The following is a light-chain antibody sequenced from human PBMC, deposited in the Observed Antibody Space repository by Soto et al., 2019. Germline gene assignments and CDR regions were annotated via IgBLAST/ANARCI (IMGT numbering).Light chain of an antibody. V-gene: IGLV2-14*01. J-gene: IGLJ1*01. CDR2: EVS. CDR1: SSDVGGYNY. CDR3: ISYTSSSTSYV. Sequence: QSALTQPASVSGSPGQSITISCTGTSSDVGGYNYVAWYQQHPGKVPRLMIYEVSNRPSGVSNRFSGSKSGSTASLTTSGLQAEDEADYYCISYTSSSTSYVFGTGTKSPS.